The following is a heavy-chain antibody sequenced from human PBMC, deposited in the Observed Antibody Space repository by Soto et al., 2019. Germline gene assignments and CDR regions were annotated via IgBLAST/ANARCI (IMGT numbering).Heavy chain of an antibody. V-gene: IGHV3-7*03. J-gene: IGHJ6*02. CDR3: ARYTDPLYYYSYGMDV. Sequence: GGSLRLSCAASGFTFSSYWMSWVRQAPGKGLEWVANIKQDGSEKYYVDSVKGRFTISRDNAKNSPYLQMNSLRAEDTAVYYCARYTDPLYYYSYGMDVWGQGTTVTVSS. D-gene: IGHD2-2*02. CDR2: IKQDGSEK. CDR1: GFTFSSYW.